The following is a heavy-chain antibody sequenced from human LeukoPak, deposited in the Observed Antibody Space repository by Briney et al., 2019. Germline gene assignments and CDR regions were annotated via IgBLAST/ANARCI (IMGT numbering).Heavy chain of an antibody. CDR3: ARRRYYDILTGYSGVYFGL. D-gene: IGHD3-9*01. J-gene: IGHJ2*01. CDR2: IYYSGST. CDR1: GGSISSYY. Sequence: PSETLSLTCTVSGGSISSYYWSWIRQPPGKGLKWIGYIYYSGSTNYNPSLKSRVTISVDTSKNQFSLKLSSVTAADTAVYYCARRRYYDILTGYSGVYFGLWGRGTLVTVSS. V-gene: IGHV4-59*08.